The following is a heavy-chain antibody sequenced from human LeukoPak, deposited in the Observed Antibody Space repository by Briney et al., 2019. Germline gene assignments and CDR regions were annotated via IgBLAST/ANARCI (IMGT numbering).Heavy chain of an antibody. Sequence: SQTLSLTCAISGDSVSSNSAAWNWIRQSPSRGLEWLGRTYFKSKWYYGYAGSVKSRITINPDTTKNRFSLQLNSVTPEDTAVYYCARGGGSYYQWGQGTLVTVSS. J-gene: IGHJ4*02. CDR3: ARGGGSYYQ. CDR1: GDSVSSNSAA. V-gene: IGHV6-1*01. CDR2: TYFKSKWYY. D-gene: IGHD1-26*01.